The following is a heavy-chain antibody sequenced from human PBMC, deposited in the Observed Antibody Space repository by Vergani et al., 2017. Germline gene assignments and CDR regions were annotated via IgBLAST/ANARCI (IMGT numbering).Heavy chain of an antibody. CDR2: ISDSGAPT. CDR3: ARAYGRYDWFDY. V-gene: IGHV3-23*01. Sequence: VQLLESGGDLVQPGGSLRLSCTASGFIFSTYAMSWVRQAPGKGLEWVSGISDSGAPTYYADSVKGRFTISRDNSKNTLYLQMNSLRVADTAVYYCARAYGRYDWFDYWGQRTLVTVSS. CDR1: GFIFSTYA. J-gene: IGHJ4*01. D-gene: IGHD1-20*01.